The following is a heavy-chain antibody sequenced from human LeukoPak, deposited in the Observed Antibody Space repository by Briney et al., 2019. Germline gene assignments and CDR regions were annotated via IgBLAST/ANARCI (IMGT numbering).Heavy chain of an antibody. CDR2: INHSGST. Sequence: SETLSLTCAVYGGSFSGYYWSWIRQPPGKGLEWIGEINHSGSTNYNPSLKSRVTISVDTSKNQFSLKLSSVTAADTAVYYCARDTYYYYGMDVWGQGTTVTVSS. CDR1: GGSFSGYY. V-gene: IGHV4-34*01. CDR3: ARDTYYYYGMDV. J-gene: IGHJ6*02.